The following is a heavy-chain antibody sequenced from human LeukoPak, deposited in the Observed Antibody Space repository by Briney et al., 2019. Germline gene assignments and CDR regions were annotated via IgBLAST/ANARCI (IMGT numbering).Heavy chain of an antibody. CDR1: GFAFSQFT. CDR2: ISHDGYHE. CDR3: ARVGYNYDLGNAFGI. J-gene: IGHJ3*02. Sequence: PGRSLRLSCAASGFAFSQFTVHWVRQAPGKGLEWVAVISHDGYHEYYADSVKGRFTISRDNSRNTLFLQMNSLRADDTAVYYCARVGYNYDLGNAFGIWGQGTAVTVSS. D-gene: IGHD1-20*01. V-gene: IGHV3-30-3*01.